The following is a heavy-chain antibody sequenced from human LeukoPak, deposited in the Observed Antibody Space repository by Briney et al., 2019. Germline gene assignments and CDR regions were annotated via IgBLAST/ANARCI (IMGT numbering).Heavy chain of an antibody. D-gene: IGHD1-14*01. CDR3: ARPLPETLSAPFDY. V-gene: IGHV3-30-3*01. CDR1: GFTFSNAW. Sequence: GGSLRLSCAASGFTFSNAWMSWVRQAPGKGLEWVAVISYDGSNKYYADSVKGRFTISRDNSKNTLYLQMNSLRAEDTAVYYCARPLPETLSAPFDYWGQGTLVTVSS. J-gene: IGHJ4*02. CDR2: ISYDGSNK.